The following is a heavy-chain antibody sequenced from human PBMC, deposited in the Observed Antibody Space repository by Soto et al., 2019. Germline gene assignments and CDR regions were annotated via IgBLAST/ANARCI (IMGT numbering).Heavy chain of an antibody. CDR2: ISSSSSYI. CDR1: GFTFSSYS. CDR3: ARDRTPAGDAFDI. V-gene: IGHV3-21*01. J-gene: IGHJ3*02. D-gene: IGHD2-2*01. Sequence: PGGSLRLSCAASGFTFSSYSMNWVRQAPGKGLEWVSSISSSSSYIYYADSVKGRFTISRDNAKNSLYLQMNSLRAEDTAVYYCARDRTPAGDAFDIWGQGTMVTVSS.